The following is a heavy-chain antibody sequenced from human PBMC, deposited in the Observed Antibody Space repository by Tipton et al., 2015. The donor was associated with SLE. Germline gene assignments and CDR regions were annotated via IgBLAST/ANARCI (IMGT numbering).Heavy chain of an antibody. CDR2: INHSGST. CDR1: GGSFSGYY. V-gene: IGHV4-34*01. J-gene: IGHJ4*02. D-gene: IGHD2-2*02. CDR3: ARRAVVVPAAIEEYYFDY. Sequence: TLSLTCAVYGGSFSGYYWSWIRQPPGKGLEWIGEINHSGSTNYNPSLKSRVTISVDTSKNQFSLKLSSVTAADTAVYYCARRAVVVPAAIEEYYFDYWGQGTLVTVSS.